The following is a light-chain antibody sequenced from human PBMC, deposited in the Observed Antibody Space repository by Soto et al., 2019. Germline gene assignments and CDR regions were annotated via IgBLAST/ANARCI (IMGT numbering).Light chain of an antibody. J-gene: IGKJ1*01. V-gene: IGKV3-15*01. Sequence: EIGMTQSPATLSVSPGERATLSCRASESVSSSLAWYQQKPGQAPRLLMYDASTRAASIPVRFSGSGSGTEFPLTISSLQSEDFGVYYCQQTKDWPATFRQGTKVDIK. CDR1: ESVSSS. CDR3: QQTKDWPAT. CDR2: DAS.